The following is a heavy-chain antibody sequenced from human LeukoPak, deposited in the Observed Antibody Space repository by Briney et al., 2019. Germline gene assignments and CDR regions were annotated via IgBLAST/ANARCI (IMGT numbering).Heavy chain of an antibody. CDR3: TTDLWFGEFPNVD. Sequence: PGGSLRLSCAASGFTFSNAWMSWVRQAPGKGLEWVGRIKSKTDGGTTDYAAPVKGRFTISRDDSKNTLYLQMNSLKTEDTAVYYCTTDLWFGEFPNVDWGQGTLVTVSS. J-gene: IGHJ4*02. V-gene: IGHV3-15*01. CDR2: IKSKTDGGTT. D-gene: IGHD3-10*01. CDR1: GFTFSNAW.